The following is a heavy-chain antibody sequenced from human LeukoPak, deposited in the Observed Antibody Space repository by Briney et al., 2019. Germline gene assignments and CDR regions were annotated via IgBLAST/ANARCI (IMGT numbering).Heavy chain of an antibody. J-gene: IGHJ4*02. CDR1: GGSLSGYY. V-gene: IGHV4-34*01. CDR2: INHSEST. CDR3: ATVTVTRAS. D-gene: IGHD4-17*01. Sequence: SETLSLLCAVYGGSLSGYYWSWIRQPPGKGLEWMGEINHSESTNYNPSLKSRVTISVDTSKHQFSLKLSSVTAADTAVYYCATVTVTRASWGQGTLVTVSS.